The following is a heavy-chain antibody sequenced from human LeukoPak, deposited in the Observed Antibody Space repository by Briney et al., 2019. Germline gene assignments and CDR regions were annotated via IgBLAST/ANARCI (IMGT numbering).Heavy chain of an antibody. J-gene: IGHJ4*02. V-gene: IGHV1-69*05. D-gene: IGHD2-2*02. CDR3: ARTVGYCSSTSCYMSY. CDR2: IIPIFGSA. CDR1: GGTFSSYT. Sequence: ASVKVSCKASGGTFSSYTITWVRQAPGQGLEWMGGIIPIFGSANYAQKFQGRVTITRNTSISTAYMELSSLRSEDTAVYYCARTVGYCSSTSCYMSYWGQGTLVTVSS.